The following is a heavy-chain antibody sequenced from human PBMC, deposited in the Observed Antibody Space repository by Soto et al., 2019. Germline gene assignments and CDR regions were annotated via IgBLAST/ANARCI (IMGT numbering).Heavy chain of an antibody. CDR3: ARASYSHSSGWYPDY. J-gene: IGHJ4*02. V-gene: IGHV4-59*01. CDR1: GGSISSYY. Sequence: PSETLSLTCTVSGGSISSYYWSWIRQPPGKGLEWIGYIYYSGSTNYNPSLKSRVTISVDTSKNQFSLKLSSVTAADTAVYYCARASYSHSSGWYPDYWGQGTLVTVSS. CDR2: IYYSGST. D-gene: IGHD6-19*01.